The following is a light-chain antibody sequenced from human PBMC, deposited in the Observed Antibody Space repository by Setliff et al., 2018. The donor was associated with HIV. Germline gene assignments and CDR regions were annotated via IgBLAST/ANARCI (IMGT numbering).Light chain of an antibody. V-gene: IGLV1-40*01. CDR2: GNN. CDR1: SSNIGAGYD. J-gene: IGLJ1*01. Sequence: QSALTQPPSVSGAPGQRVTISCTGSSSNIGAGYDVHWYQQLPGTAPKVLIYGNNNRPSGVPHRFSGSKSGSSASLVITGLQAEDEAEYFCQSYDSSLSAPFVFGTGTKVTVL. CDR3: QSYDSSLSAPFV.